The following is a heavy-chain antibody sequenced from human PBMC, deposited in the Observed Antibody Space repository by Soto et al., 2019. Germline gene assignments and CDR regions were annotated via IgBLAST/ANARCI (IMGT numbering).Heavy chain of an antibody. Sequence: EVQLVESGGDLVQPGGSLRLSCAASGFTFSSYWMHWVRQDPEKGLVWVARINGDGISTSYADSVKGGCTISRDNAKATIYLNMNSLAAEDTAGFYCASSSQLIYCRGGNCYCAYWGQGTVVTVSS. CDR2: INGDGIST. J-gene: IGHJ4*02. D-gene: IGHD2-15*01. CDR3: ASSSQLIYCRGGNCYCAY. V-gene: IGHV3-74*01. CDR1: GFTFSSYW.